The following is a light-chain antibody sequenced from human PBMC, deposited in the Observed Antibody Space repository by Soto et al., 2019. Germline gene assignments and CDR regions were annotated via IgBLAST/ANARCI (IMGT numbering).Light chain of an antibody. J-gene: IGLJ2*01. CDR3: SSYTSSSP. V-gene: IGLV2-14*01. Sequence: QSALTQPASVSGSPGQSITISCTGTSSDVGGYNYVSWYQQHPGKAPKLMIYEVSNRPSGVSNRFSGSKSGNTASLTISGLQAEDEADYYSSSYTSSSPFGGGTKVTVL. CDR2: EVS. CDR1: SSDVGGYNY.